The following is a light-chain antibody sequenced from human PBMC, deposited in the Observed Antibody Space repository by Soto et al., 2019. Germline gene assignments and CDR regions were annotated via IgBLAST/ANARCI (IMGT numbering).Light chain of an antibody. Sequence: SVLTQPAPLSGSPGQSITLSRTGNSSEFGGYNYVSWYQQHPGKAPKLMIYDVSNRPSGVSNRFSGSKSGNTASLTISGLQAEDEADYYCSSYTSSSTPYVFGTGTKVTVL. CDR2: DVS. CDR1: SSEFGGYNY. CDR3: SSYTSSSTPYV. J-gene: IGLJ1*01. V-gene: IGLV2-14*01.